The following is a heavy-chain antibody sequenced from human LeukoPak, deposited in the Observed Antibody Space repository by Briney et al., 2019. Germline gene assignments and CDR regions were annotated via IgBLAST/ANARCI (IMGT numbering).Heavy chain of an antibody. CDR1: GGSISDYD. V-gene: IGHV4-59*08. CDR2: ISDRGGA. J-gene: IGHJ4*02. CDR3: ARLPSH. Sequence: SETLSLTCSVSGGSISDYDWSWIRQPPGKEPEWLGHISDRGGATYNPSLKSRVTMSVDTSKTHFSLELNSVTAADTAVYYCARLPSHWGQGTLVTVSS.